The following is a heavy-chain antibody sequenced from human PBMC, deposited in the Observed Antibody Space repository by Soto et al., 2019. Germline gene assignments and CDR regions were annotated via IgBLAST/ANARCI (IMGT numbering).Heavy chain of an antibody. CDR1: GFTFSSYG. CDR3: XXXXXXXQWRTLGGXDV. J-gene: IGHJ6*01. D-gene: IGHD6-19*01. V-gene: IGHV3-30*03. Sequence: QVQLVESGGGVVQPGRSLRLSCAASGFTFSSYGMHWVRQAPGKGLEWVAVISYDGSNKYYADSVKGRFTISRDNSKNTLYLQMNSLXXXXXXXXXXXXXXXXXQWRTLGGXDV. CDR2: ISYDGSNK.